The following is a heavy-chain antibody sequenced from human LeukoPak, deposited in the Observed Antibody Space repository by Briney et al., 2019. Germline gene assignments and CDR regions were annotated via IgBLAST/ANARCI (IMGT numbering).Heavy chain of an antibody. CDR3: AREVVIFPDYYYYGMDV. Sequence: GGSLRLSCAASGFPFRDYYMTWIRQAPGKGLEWISYISRSGDTLYYADSVEGRFTISRDDAKNSLFLQMNSLRADDTAVYYCAREVVIFPDYYYYGMDVWGQGTTVTVSS. V-gene: IGHV3-11*01. D-gene: IGHD3-9*01. J-gene: IGHJ6*02. CDR1: GFPFRDYY. CDR2: ISRSGDTL.